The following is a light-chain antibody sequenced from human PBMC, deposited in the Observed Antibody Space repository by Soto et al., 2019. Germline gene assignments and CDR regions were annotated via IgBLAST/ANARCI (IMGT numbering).Light chain of an antibody. CDR3: HQYGSSPQA. V-gene: IGKV3-20*01. J-gene: IGKJ3*01. CDR2: GAS. Sequence: EIVLTQSPGTLSLSPGERVTLSCRASQSVTRSFLAWYQQKPGQAPRLLIYGASSRATGIPDRFSGNESGTDFTLTMSRLEPEDFAVYYCHQYGSSPQAFGPGTTVAIK. CDR1: QSVTRSF.